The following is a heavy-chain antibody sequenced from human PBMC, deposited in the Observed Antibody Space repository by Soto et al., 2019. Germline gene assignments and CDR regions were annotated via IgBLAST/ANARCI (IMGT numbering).Heavy chain of an antibody. D-gene: IGHD6-6*01. J-gene: IGHJ6*02. CDR2: IYPGDSDT. CDR3: ARQAARRFDYYYYCGMDV. CDR1: GYSFTSYW. V-gene: IGHV5-51*01. Sequence: GESLKISCKGSGYSFTSYWIGWVRQMPGKGLEWMGIIYPGDSDTRYSPSFQGQVTISADKSISTAYLQWSSLKASDTAMYYCARQAARRFDYYYYCGMDVWGQGTTVTVSS.